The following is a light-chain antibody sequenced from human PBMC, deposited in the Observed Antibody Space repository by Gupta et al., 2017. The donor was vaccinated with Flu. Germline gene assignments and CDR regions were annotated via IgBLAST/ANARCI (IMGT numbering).Light chain of an antibody. CDR3: LLSDGGAWV. V-gene: IGLV7-43*01. J-gene: IGLJ3*02. CDR2: GTR. Sequence: GTVTRTCASSSGTGTSGYYPNWVQQKPGQAHRELIYGTRNTQAWTPARFSGSRRGGKAALTLSGVQTEDEDEYFCLLSDGGAWVFGGGTKLTVL. CDR1: SGTGTSGYY.